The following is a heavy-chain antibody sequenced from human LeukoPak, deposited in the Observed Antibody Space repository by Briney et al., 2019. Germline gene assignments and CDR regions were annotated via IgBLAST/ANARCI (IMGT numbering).Heavy chain of an antibody. V-gene: IGHV3-23*01. CDR1: GFTFSNYA. CDR2: ITGSGGNT. J-gene: IGHJ4*02. D-gene: IGHD3-10*01. Sequence: GASLRLSCAASGFTFSNYAMSWVRQAPGKGLEWVSAITGSGGNTYYADSVKGRFTISRDNSKNTVFLQMNSLRAEDTAVYYCARWFGELPGSYFDYWGQGTLVTVSS. CDR3: ARWFGELPGSYFDY.